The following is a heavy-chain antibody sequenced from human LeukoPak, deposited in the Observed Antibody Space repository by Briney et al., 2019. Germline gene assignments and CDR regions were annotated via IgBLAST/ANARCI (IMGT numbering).Heavy chain of an antibody. CDR2: IYSGGDT. Sequence: PGGSLRLSCAASGFTVSNNYMSWVRQAPGKGLEWVSVIYSGGDTYYADSVKGRFTISRDNSKNTLYLQMNSLRAEDTAVYYCARAPARTQYNWFDPWGQGTLVTVSS. D-gene: IGHD6-6*01. V-gene: IGHV3-53*01. CDR3: ARAPARTQYNWFDP. CDR1: GFTVSNNY. J-gene: IGHJ5*02.